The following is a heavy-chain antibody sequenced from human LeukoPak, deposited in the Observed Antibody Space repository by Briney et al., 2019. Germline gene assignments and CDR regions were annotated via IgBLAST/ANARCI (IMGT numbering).Heavy chain of an antibody. D-gene: IGHD1-26*01. V-gene: IGHV3-30*18. CDR3: AKDLVGAPLFDY. CDR2: ISYDGSNK. Sequence: GGSLRLSCAASGFTLHNYGMHWVRQAPGKGLEWVAVISYDGSNKYYADSVKGRFTTSRDNSKNTLYLQMNSLRAEDTAVYYCAKDLVGAPLFDYWGQGTLVTVSS. CDR1: GFTLHNYG. J-gene: IGHJ4*02.